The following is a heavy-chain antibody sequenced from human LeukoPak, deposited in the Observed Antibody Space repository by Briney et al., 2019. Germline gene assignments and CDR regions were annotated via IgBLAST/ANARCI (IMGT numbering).Heavy chain of an antibody. CDR1: GFTVSSNY. V-gene: IGHV3-66*01. CDR3: ARDAPPLYYYDSSGLGFDY. Sequence: GGSLRLSCAASGFTVSSNYMSWVRQAPGKGLEWVSVIYSGGSTYYAGSVKGRFTISRDNSKNTLYLQMNSLRAEDTAVYYCARDAPPLYYYDSSGLGFDYWGQGTLVTVSS. D-gene: IGHD3-22*01. CDR2: IYSGGST. J-gene: IGHJ4*02.